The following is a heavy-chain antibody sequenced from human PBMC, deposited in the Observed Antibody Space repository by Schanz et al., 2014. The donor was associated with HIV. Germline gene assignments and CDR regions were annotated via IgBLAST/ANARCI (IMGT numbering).Heavy chain of an antibody. J-gene: IGHJ3*02. V-gene: IGHV1-69*18. CDR2: IIPIFATA. CDR1: GGSFSSYA. Sequence: QVSLVQSGAEVKKPGASVRVSCKASGGSFSSYAINWVRQAPGQGLEWMGTIIPIFATADSAQKFQGRLTITADDSTSTAYMELSSLRSEDTAVYYCASGRFDTVIWWGDAFLIWGRGTMVTVSS. D-gene: IGHD5-18*01. CDR3: ASGRFDTVIWWGDAFLI.